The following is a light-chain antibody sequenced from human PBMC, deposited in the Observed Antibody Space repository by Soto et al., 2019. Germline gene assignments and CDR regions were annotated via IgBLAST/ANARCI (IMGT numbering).Light chain of an antibody. CDR2: DAS. CDR1: QSVSSN. J-gene: IGKJ4*01. V-gene: IGKV3-11*01. CDR3: QQRSNWPLT. Sequence: EIVLTQSPATLSLSPGERATLSCRASQSVSSNLAWYQQKPGQAPRLLIYDASNRATGIPARFSGSGSGTDFTLTISSLEAGDFAVYYCQQRSNWPLTFGGGIKVEIK.